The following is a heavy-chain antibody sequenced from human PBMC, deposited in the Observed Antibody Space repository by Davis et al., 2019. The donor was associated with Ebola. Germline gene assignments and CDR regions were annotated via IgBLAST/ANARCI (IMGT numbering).Heavy chain of an antibody. CDR2: ISSDGRNQ. V-gene: IGHV3-30*18. D-gene: IGHD6-13*01. Sequence: GESLKISCEASGFTFNTYVMHWVRQAPAKGLEWLALISSDGRNQYYSGSAKGRFTISRDNSRNTLSLHMNGLRGEDTAVYFCAKDLSAAGRRIDSWGQGTLVTVSS. J-gene: IGHJ4*02. CDR1: GFTFNTYV. CDR3: AKDLSAAGRRIDS.